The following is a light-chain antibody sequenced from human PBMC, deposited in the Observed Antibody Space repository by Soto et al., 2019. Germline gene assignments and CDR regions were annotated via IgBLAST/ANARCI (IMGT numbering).Light chain of an antibody. CDR3: SSYTTSSTPHVL. J-gene: IGLJ2*01. V-gene: IGLV2-14*01. CDR2: EVG. CDR1: SSDVGAYNY. Sequence: QSALTQPASVSGSPGQSITISCTGTSSDVGAYNYVSWYQHHPGKAPKLMIYEVGNQPSGVSNRFSGSKSGNTASLTISGLQAEDEADYYCSSYTTSSTPHVLFGGGTKLTVL.